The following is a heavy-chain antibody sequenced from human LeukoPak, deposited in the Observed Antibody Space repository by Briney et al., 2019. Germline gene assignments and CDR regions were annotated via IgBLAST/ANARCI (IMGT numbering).Heavy chain of an antibody. CDR1: GFTVSNNY. J-gene: IGHJ4*02. CDR2: ISSGGVDT. CDR3: AKPSKYGNFFDY. Sequence: GGSLRLSCAASGFTVSNNYMSWVRKAPGKGLEWISAISSGGVDTFYADSVQGRFIVSRDISKNTLYLQMDSLRADDTAVYYCAKPSKYGNFFDYWGQGTLVTVSS. V-gene: IGHV3-53*01. D-gene: IGHD2-2*01.